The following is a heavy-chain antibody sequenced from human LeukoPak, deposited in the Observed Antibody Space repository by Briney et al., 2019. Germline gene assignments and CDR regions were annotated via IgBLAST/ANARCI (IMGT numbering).Heavy chain of an antibody. V-gene: IGHV3-23*01. CDR3: ARDGGWYLGY. CDR2: IVASSGST. J-gene: IGHJ4*02. CDR1: GFSISNSA. D-gene: IGHD6-19*01. Sequence: GGSLRLSCAASGFSISNSAMSWVRQAPGKGLEWVSLIVASSGSTSYADSVKGRFTISRDSSKNTLYLQMSSLRSEDTAVYYCARDGGWYLGYWGQGTPVTVSS.